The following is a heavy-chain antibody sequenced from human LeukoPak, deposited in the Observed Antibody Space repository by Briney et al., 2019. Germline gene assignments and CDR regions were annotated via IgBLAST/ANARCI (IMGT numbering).Heavy chain of an antibody. CDR3: TRGPGYDYVWGSYRADY. CDR2: ITSSGSST. J-gene: IGHJ4*02. D-gene: IGHD3-16*02. Sequence: GGSLRLSCAASGFTFNIYWMHWVRKAPGRGLGYVAAITSSGSSTFYADSVKGRFTISRDNSNNTLYLQMGSLRPEDMAVYYCTRGPGYDYVWGSYRADYWGQGTLVTVSS. V-gene: IGHV3-64*02. CDR1: GFTFNIYW.